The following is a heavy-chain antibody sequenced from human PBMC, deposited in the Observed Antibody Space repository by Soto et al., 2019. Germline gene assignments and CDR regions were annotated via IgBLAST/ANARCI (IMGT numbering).Heavy chain of an antibody. CDR2: IYYSGST. D-gene: IGHD4-17*01. Sequence: QLQLQESGPGLVKPSETLSLTCTVSGGSISSSSYYWGWIRQPPGKGLEWIGSIYYSGSTYYNPSLKSRVTISVDTSKNQFSLKLSSVTAADTAVYYCARLGANDYGDYFDAFDIWGQGTMVTVSS. V-gene: IGHV4-39*01. CDR3: ARLGANDYGDYFDAFDI. J-gene: IGHJ3*02. CDR1: GGSISSSSYY.